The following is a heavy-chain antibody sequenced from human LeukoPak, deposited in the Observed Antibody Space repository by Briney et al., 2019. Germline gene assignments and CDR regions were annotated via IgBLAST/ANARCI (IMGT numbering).Heavy chain of an antibody. CDR2: IYSGGST. J-gene: IGHJ4*02. D-gene: IGHD6-19*01. Sequence: GGSLRLSCAASGFTVSSNCMSWVRQAPGKGLEWVSVIYSGGSTYYADSVKGRFTISRDNSKNTLYLQMNSLRAEDTAVYYCARAEGYSSGWPYFDYWGQGTLVSVSS. V-gene: IGHV3-66*02. CDR3: ARAEGYSSGWPYFDY. CDR1: GFTVSSNC.